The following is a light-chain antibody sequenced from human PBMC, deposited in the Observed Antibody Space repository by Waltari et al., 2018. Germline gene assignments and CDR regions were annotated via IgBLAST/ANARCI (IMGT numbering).Light chain of an antibody. V-gene: IGKV3-20*01. CDR3: QQYGSSPLT. CDR1: PAVSSSY. Sequence: EIVLTQSPGTLSLSPGERPTLSCRASPAVSSSYLAWYQQKPGQAPRLLIYGASSRATGIPDRFSGSGSGTEFTLTISRLEPEDFAVYYCQQYGSSPLTFGGGTKVEIK. CDR2: GAS. J-gene: IGKJ4*01.